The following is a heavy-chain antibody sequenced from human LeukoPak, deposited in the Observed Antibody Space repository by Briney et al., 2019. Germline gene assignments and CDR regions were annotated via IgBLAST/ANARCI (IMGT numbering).Heavy chain of an antibody. CDR2: IYYSGST. CDR3: ARHRVGATMVDY. Sequence: TPSETLSLTCTVSGGSFSSSIYYWGWIRQPPGKGLEWIGSIYYSGSTYYKSSLKSRVTISVDTSKDQFSLKLSSVTAADTAVYYCARHRVGATMVDYWVQAPLVTVSS. D-gene: IGHD1-26*01. V-gene: IGHV4-39*01. J-gene: IGHJ4*02. CDR1: GGSFSSSIYY.